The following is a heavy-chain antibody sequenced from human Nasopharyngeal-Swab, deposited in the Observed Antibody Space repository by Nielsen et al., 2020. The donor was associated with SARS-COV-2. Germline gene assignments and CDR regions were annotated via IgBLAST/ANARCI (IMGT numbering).Heavy chain of an antibody. CDR2: IFYSGTT. V-gene: IGHV4-39*07. Sequence: SETLSLTCTVSSGSTNSITYYWGWIRQSPGQGLEWIGSIFYSGTTYYNPSLRSRVTISVDTSKNQFSLRLRSVTAADTAVYYCARAYYVWGNYRLNWFDPWGQGTLVIVSS. D-gene: IGHD3-16*02. CDR3: ARAYYVWGNYRLNWFDP. CDR1: SGSTNSITYY. J-gene: IGHJ5*02.